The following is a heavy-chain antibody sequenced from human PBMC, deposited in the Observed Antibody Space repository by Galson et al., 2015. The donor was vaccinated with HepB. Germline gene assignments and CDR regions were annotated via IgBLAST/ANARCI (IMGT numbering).Heavy chain of an antibody. CDR2: INHSGST. CDR3: ARGSSSWPYFDY. J-gene: IGHJ4*02. D-gene: IGHD6-13*01. V-gene: IGHV4-34*01. CDR1: GGSFSGYY. Sequence: TLSLTCAVYGGSFSGYYWSWIRQPPGKGLEWIGEINHSGSTNYNPSLKSRVTISVDTSKNQFSLKLSSVTAADTAVYYCARGSSSWPYFDYWGQGTLVTVSS.